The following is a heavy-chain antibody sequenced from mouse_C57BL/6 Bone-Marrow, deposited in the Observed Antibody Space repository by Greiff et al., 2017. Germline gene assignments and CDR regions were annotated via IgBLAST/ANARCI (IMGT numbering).Heavy chain of an antibody. V-gene: IGHV5-17*01. CDR3: ARGGSRTY. CDR1: GFTFSDYG. Sequence: DVHLVESGGGLVKPGGSLKLSCAASGFTFSDYGMHWVRQAPEKGLEWVAYISSGSSTIYYADTVKGRFTISRDNAKNTLFLQRTSLRSEDTAMYYCARGGSRTYWGQGTLVTVSA. CDR2: ISSGSSTI. D-gene: IGHD1-1*01. J-gene: IGHJ3*01.